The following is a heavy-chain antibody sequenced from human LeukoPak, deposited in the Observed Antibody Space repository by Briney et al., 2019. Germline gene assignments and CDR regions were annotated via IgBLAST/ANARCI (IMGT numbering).Heavy chain of an antibody. J-gene: IGHJ5*02. Sequence: ASVEVSCKTSGYSFTTCDVHWVRQAPGQRLEWLGRINPGSGTTEYSQKFQGRITTTRDTSASTAYMEFSSLRPEDTAVYYCARRGMFGNWFDPWGQGTPVTVSS. V-gene: IGHV1-3*01. CDR3: ARRGMFGNWFDP. CDR2: INPGSGTT. D-gene: IGHD3-16*01. CDR1: GYSFTTCD.